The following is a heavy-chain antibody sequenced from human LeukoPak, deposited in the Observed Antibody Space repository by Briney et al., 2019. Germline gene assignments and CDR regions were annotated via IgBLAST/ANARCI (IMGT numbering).Heavy chain of an antibody. Sequence: EASVKVSCKASGHTFSSYAMHWVRQAPGQRLEWMGWINADKGNTKYPQKFPGRVTITRDTSASTAYMELSSLRSEDTAVYYCARGSCSGGSCFQGIMDVWGQGTTVTVSS. CDR2: INADKGNT. V-gene: IGHV1-3*01. CDR1: GHTFSSYA. J-gene: IGHJ6*02. D-gene: IGHD2-15*01. CDR3: ARGSCSGGSCFQGIMDV.